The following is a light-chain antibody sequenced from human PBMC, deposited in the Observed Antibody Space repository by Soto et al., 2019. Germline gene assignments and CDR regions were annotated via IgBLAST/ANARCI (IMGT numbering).Light chain of an antibody. CDR2: KAS. J-gene: IGKJ2*01. Sequence: DIQMTQSPSTLSASVGDRVTITCRASQSISSWLAWYKKKPGKAPKLLIYKASSVESGVPSRFCGSGSGRECTLTTSSLQPNNFAAYYCPEYHSYSGYTFGHGTKLEIK. CDR3: PEYHSYSGYT. CDR1: QSISSW. V-gene: IGKV1-5*03.